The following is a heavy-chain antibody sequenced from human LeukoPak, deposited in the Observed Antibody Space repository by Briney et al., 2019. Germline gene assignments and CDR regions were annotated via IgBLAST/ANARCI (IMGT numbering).Heavy chain of an antibody. CDR1: GFIFSNYL. CDR2: IKPDGSEK. D-gene: IGHD6-6*01. V-gene: IGHV3-7*01. J-gene: IGHJ4*02. CDR3: ARGGNSSWDY. Sequence: GGSLRLSCAASGFIFSNYLMSWVRQAPGKGLEWVANIKPDGSEKYYVDSLQGRLTISRDNAKNSLYLQMNSLRVEDTAVYYCARGGNSSWDYWGQGALVTVSS.